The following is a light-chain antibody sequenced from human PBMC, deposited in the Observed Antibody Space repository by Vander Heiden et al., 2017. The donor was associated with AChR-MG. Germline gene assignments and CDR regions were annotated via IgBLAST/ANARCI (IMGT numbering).Light chain of an antibody. J-gene: IGKJ2*01. CDR2: GAS. CDR3: QQYNNWPGYT. Sequence: IVMTQSRATLAVSPGESATLSCRASQSVSSNLAWYQQKPGQAPRLLIYGASTRATGIPARFSGSGSGTEFTLTISSLQSEDFAVYYCQQYNNWPGYTFGQGTKLEIK. CDR1: QSVSSN. V-gene: IGKV3-15*01.